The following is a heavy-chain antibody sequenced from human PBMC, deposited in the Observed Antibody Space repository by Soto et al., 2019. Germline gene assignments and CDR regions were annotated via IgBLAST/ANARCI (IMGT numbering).Heavy chain of an antibody. D-gene: IGHD4-17*01. J-gene: IGHJ4*02. CDR2: ISYDGSNK. Sequence: VGSLRLSCAASGFTFSSYAMHWVRQAPGKGLEWVAVISYDGSNKYYADSVKGRFTISRDNSKNTLYLQMNSLRAEDTAVYYCARDPPATVTSGFDYWGQGTLVTVS. CDR1: GFTFSSYA. V-gene: IGHV3-30-3*01. CDR3: ARDPPATVTSGFDY.